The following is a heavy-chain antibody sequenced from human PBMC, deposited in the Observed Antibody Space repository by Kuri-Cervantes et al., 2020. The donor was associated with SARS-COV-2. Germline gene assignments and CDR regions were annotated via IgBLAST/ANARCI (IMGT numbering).Heavy chain of an antibody. J-gene: IGHJ4*02. CDR2: IDWDDDK. CDR3: ARIQATTVIADY. D-gene: IGHD4-11*01. V-gene: IGHV2-70*11. Sequence: SGPTLGKPTQTLTLTCTFSGFSLSTSGMCVSWIRQPPGKALEWLARIDWDDDKYYKTSLKTRLTISKETSKNQVVLTMTSVDPVVTATYYCARIQATTVIADYWGQGTLVTVSS. CDR1: GFSLSTSGMC.